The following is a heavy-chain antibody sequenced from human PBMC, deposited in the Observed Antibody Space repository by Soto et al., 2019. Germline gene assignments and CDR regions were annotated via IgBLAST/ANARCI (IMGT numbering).Heavy chain of an antibody. V-gene: IGHV3-30-3*01. CDR3: ARDKWIQLWLNYYGMDV. CDR1: GFTFSSYA. Sequence: GGSLRLSCAASGFTFSSYAMHWVRQAPGKGLEWVAVISYDGSNKYYADSVKGRFTISRDNSKNTLYLQMNSLRAEDTAVYYCARDKWIQLWLNYYGMDVWGQGTTVTVSS. CDR2: ISYDGSNK. D-gene: IGHD5-18*01. J-gene: IGHJ6*02.